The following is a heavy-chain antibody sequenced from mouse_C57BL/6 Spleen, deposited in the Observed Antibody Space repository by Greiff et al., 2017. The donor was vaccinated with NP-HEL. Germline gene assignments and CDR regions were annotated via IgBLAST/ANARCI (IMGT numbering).Heavy chain of an antibody. D-gene: IGHD6-1*01. CDR2: FHPYNDDT. J-gene: IGHJ4*01. Sequence: VQLQQSGAELVKPGASVKMSCKASGYTFTTYSMEWMKQNHGKSLEWIGNFHPYNDDTKYNEKFKGKATLTVDKSSSTVYLQLSRLTSDDSAVYYCAIGLCAMDYWGQGTSVTVSS. V-gene: IGHV1-47*01. CDR3: AIGLCAMDY. CDR1: GYTFTTYS.